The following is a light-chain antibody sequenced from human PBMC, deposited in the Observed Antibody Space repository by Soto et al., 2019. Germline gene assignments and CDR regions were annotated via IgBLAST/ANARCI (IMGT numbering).Light chain of an antibody. CDR3: QQYNSYSYT. V-gene: IGKV1-39*01. CDR1: QSISIY. Sequence: DIQMTQSPSSLSTSEGDRVTITCRASQSISIYLNWYQQRPGKAPKLLIYAASTLQSGVPSRFSGSGSGTDFTLTISCLQSEDFATYYCQQYNSYSYTFGQ. CDR2: AAS. J-gene: IGKJ2*01.